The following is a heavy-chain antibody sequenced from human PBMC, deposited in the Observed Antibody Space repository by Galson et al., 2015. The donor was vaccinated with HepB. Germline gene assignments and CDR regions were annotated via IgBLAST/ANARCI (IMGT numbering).Heavy chain of an antibody. Sequence: SLRLSCAASGFTFSSYGMHWVRQAPGKGLEWVAVISYDGSNKYYADSVKGRFTISRDNSKNTLYLQMNSLRAEDTAVYYCAKATYLEQQLVFEYLSYYYGMDVWGQGTTVTVSS. D-gene: IGHD6-13*01. J-gene: IGHJ6*02. CDR1: GFTFSSYG. CDR2: ISYDGSNK. V-gene: IGHV3-30*18. CDR3: AKATYLEQQLVFEYLSYYYGMDV.